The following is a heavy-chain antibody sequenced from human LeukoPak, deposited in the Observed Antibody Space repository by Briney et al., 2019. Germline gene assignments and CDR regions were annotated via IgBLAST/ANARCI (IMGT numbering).Heavy chain of an antibody. CDR3: TRLNYDTLTLGY. CDR1: GFTFSGSA. J-gene: IGHJ4*02. Sequence: GGSLRLSCAASGFTFSGSAMHWVRQASGKGVEWVGRIRSKANSYATAYAASVKGRFTISRDDSKNPAYLQMNSLKTEDTAVYYCTRLNYDTLTLGYWGQGTLVTVSS. D-gene: IGHD3-9*01. CDR2: IRSKANSYAT. V-gene: IGHV3-73*01.